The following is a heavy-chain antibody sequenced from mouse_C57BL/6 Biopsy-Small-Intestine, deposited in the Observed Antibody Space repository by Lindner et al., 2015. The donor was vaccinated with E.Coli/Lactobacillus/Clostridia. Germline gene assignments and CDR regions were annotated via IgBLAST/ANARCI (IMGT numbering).Heavy chain of an antibody. CDR1: GYSITSGYY. CDR2: ISYDGSN. D-gene: IGHD3-3*01. V-gene: IGHV3-6*01. CDR3: ARGGDYYFDY. J-gene: IGHJ2*01. Sequence: VQLQESGPGLVKPSQSLSLTCSVTGYSITSGYYWSWIRQFPGNKLEWMGYISYDGSNNYNPSLRNRISITRDTSKNQFFLKLNSVTTEDTATYYCARGGDYYFDYWGQGTTLTVSS.